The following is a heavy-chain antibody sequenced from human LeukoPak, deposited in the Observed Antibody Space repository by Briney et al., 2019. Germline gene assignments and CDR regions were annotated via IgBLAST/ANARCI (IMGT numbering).Heavy chain of an antibody. Sequence: GGSLILPCAASGFTFSTYNMNWVRQAPGKGLEWVSFISSGSRIIYYADSVKGRFTVSRDNAKNSLYLQMNSLRDEDTAVYYCARNPAGIGDYWGQGTLVTVSS. CDR3: ARNPAGIGDY. CDR1: GFTFSTYN. V-gene: IGHV3-48*02. J-gene: IGHJ4*02. D-gene: IGHD1-26*01. CDR2: ISSGSRII.